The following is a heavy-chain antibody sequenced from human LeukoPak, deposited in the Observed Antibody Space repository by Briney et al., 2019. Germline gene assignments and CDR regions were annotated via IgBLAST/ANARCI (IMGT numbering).Heavy chain of an antibody. CDR1: GFTLSSYW. CDR3: ARDVGGYAFDY. J-gene: IGHJ4*02. CDR2: MSYDGSHK. V-gene: IGHV3-30*03. Sequence: PGGSLRLSCAASGFTLSSYWMHWVRQAPGKGLEWVAVMSYDGSHKYHADSVKGRFTISRDNSKNTLYLQMNSLRAEDTAIYFCARDVGGYAFDYWGQGTLVTVSS. D-gene: IGHD5-12*01.